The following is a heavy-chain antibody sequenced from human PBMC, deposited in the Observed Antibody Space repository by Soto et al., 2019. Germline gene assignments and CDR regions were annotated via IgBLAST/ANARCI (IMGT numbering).Heavy chain of an antibody. J-gene: IGHJ6*02. Sequence: QVQLVESGGGVVQPGRSLRLSCAASGFTFSSYGMHWVRQAPGKGLEWVAVIWYDGSNKYYADSVKGRFTISRDNSKNTLYLQMNSLRAEDTGVYYCARASAAAGPYYGMDVWGQGTTVTVSS. D-gene: IGHD6-13*01. CDR3: ARASAAAGPYYGMDV. CDR2: IWYDGSNK. CDR1: GFTFSSYG. V-gene: IGHV3-33*01.